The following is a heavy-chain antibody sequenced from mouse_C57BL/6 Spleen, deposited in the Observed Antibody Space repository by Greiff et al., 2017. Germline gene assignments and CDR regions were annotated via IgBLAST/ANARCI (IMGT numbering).Heavy chain of an antibody. CDR2: ISSGSSTI. D-gene: IGHD2-1*01. Sequence: EVKVEESGGGLVKPGGSLKLSCAASGFTFSDYGMHWVRQAPEKGLEWVAYISSGSSTIYYADTVKGRFTISRDNAKNTLFLQMTSLRSEDTAMYYCARGGNYSYYAMDYWGQGTSVTVSS. CDR1: GFTFSDYG. J-gene: IGHJ4*01. V-gene: IGHV5-17*01. CDR3: ARGGNYSYYAMDY.